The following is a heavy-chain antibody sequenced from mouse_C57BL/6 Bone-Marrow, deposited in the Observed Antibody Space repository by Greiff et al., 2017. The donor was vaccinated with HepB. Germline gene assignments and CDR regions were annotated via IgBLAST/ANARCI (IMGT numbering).Heavy chain of an antibody. CDR1: GFTFSDYG. V-gene: IGHV5-17*01. D-gene: IGHD2-2*01. CDR3: ARGGVYGYDGAWFAY. CDR2: ISSGSSTI. J-gene: IGHJ3*01. Sequence: EVKLVESGGGLVKPGGSLKLSCAASGFTFSDYGMHWVRQAPEKGLEWVAYISSGSSTIYYADTVKGRFTISRDNAKNTLFLQMTSLRSEDTAMYYCARGGVYGYDGAWFAYWGQGTLVTVSA.